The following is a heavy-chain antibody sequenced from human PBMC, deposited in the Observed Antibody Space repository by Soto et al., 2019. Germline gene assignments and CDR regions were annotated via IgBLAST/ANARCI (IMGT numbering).Heavy chain of an antibody. J-gene: IGHJ4*02. V-gene: IGHV4-59*01. Sequence: PSETLSLTCTVSSDSISSYYWSWIRQPPGKRLEWIGYISYSGSTDYNPSLKSRVTISGDTSKNQFSLKVSSVTAADTAVYYCARGTSWQLPFDYWGQGTRVTVS. CDR3: ARGTSWQLPFDY. D-gene: IGHD6-13*01. CDR2: ISYSGST. CDR1: SDSISSYY.